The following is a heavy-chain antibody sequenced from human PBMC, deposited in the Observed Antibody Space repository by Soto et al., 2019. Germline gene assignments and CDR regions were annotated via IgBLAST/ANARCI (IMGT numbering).Heavy chain of an antibody. Sequence: PSETLSLTCAVYGGSFSGNYWSWIRQSPGKGLEWIGYIYYSGSTNYNPSLKSRVTISVDTSKNQFSLKLSSVTAADTAVYYCARDADHRHSYGFGGSAFDIWGQGTMVTVSS. D-gene: IGHD5-18*01. CDR3: ARDADHRHSYGFGGSAFDI. CDR1: GGSFSGNY. J-gene: IGHJ3*02. CDR2: IYYSGST. V-gene: IGHV4-59*01.